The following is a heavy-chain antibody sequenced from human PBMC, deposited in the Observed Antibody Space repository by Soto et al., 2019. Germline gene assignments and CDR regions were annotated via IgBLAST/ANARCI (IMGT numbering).Heavy chain of an antibody. CDR1: GFNFSDHY. Sequence: GSLRLSCAASGFNFSDHYMNWIRQAPGKGLEWVSYISGSSRYTNFADSVKGRFTISRDNAKNSLYLQMNSLRVEDTAVYYCARHTSGWHYYDYWGQGTPVTVSS. J-gene: IGHJ4*02. V-gene: IGHV3-11*06. CDR2: ISGSSRYT. D-gene: IGHD6-19*01. CDR3: ARHTSGWHYYDY.